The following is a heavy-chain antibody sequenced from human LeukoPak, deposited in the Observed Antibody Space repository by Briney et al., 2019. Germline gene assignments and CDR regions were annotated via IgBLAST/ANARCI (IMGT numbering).Heavy chain of an antibody. J-gene: IGHJ3*02. Sequence: PGGSLRLSCAASGFTFSSYAMSWVRQAPGKGLEWVSAISGSGGSTYYADSVKGRFTISRDNSKNTLYLQMNSLRAEDTAVYYCARARIAANDAFDIWGQGTMVTVSS. CDR1: GFTFSSYA. CDR3: ARARIAANDAFDI. CDR2: ISGSGGST. V-gene: IGHV3-23*01. D-gene: IGHD6-6*01.